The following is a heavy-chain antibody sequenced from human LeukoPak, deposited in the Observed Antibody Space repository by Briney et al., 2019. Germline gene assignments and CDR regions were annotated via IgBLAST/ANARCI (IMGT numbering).Heavy chain of an antibody. CDR1: GGSISSYY. V-gene: IGHV4-59*01. Sequence: SETLSLTCTVSGGSISSYYWSWIRQPPGKGLEWIGYIYYSGSTNYNPSLKSRVTISVDTSKNQFSLKLSSVTAADTAVYYCARNLVVVAAIASDYFDYWGQGTLVTVSS. CDR3: ARNLVVVAAIASDYFDY. D-gene: IGHD2-15*01. J-gene: IGHJ4*02. CDR2: IYYSGST.